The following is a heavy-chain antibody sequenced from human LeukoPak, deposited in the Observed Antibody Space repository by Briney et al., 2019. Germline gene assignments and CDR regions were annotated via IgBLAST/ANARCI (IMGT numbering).Heavy chain of an antibody. CDR3: AKVIGGSSAYDALDI. D-gene: IGHD6-6*01. V-gene: IGHV3-23*01. CDR2: ISGSGGST. Sequence: PGGSLRLSCAASGFAFSSYAMSWVRQAPGKGLEWVSAISGSGGSTYYADSVKGRFTISRDNSKNTLYLQVNSLRVEDTAVYYCAKVIGGSSAYDALDIWGQGTMVTVSS. CDR1: GFAFSSYA. J-gene: IGHJ3*02.